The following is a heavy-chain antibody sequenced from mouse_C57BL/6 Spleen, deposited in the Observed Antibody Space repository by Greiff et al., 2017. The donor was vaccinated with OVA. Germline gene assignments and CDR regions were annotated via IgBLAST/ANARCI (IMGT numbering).Heavy chain of an antibody. CDR3: ARSDPYYSNSFAY. CDR1: GYAFTNYL. CDR2: INPGSGGT. D-gene: IGHD2-5*01. V-gene: IGHV1-54*01. J-gene: IGHJ3*01. Sequence: LQESGAELVRPGTSVKVSCKASGYAFTNYLIEWVKQRPGQGLEWIGVINPGSGGTNYNEKFKGKATLTADKSSSTAYMQLSSLTSEDSAVYFCARSDPYYSNSFAYWGQGTLVTVSA.